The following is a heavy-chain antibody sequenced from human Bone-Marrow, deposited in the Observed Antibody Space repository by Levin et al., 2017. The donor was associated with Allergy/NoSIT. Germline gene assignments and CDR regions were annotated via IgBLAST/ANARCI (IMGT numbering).Heavy chain of an antibody. CDR3: AGSAVSEWVSPGY. CDR2: ITPNNDHT. D-gene: IGHD3-3*01. J-gene: IGHJ4*02. Sequence: GESLKISCKASGYAFNSNHIHWVRQAPGQGLEWMGRITPNNDHTQYAQKFQGRVTLTRDTSTSTVYMELSSLRSEDTAVYYCAGSAVSEWVSPGYWGQGTLVTVSS. V-gene: IGHV1-46*02. CDR1: GYAFNSNH.